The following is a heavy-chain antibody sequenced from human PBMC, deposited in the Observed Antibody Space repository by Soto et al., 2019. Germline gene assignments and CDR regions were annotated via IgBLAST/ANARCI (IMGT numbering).Heavy chain of an antibody. CDR3: ARVAVVTRNYYYYGMEV. V-gene: IGHV4-59*01. J-gene: IGHJ6*02. Sequence: SETLSLTCTVSGGSISSYYWSWIRQPPGKGLEWIGYIYYSGRTNYNPSLKSRVTISVDTSKNQFSLKLSSVTAADTAVYYCARVAVVTRNYYYYGMEVWGQGTTVTVSS. CDR1: GGSISSYY. CDR2: IYYSGRT. D-gene: IGHD2-21*02.